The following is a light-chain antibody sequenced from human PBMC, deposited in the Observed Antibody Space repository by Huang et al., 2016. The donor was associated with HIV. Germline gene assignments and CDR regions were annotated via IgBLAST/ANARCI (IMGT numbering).Light chain of an antibody. CDR1: QGISNS. CDR3: QQYYSTRTWT. J-gene: IGKJ1*01. CDR2: AAS. V-gene: IGKV1-NL1*01. Sequence: DIQMTQSPSSLSASVGDRVTITCRASQGISNSLAWYQQKPGKAPKLLLYAASRLESGGPSRFSGSGSGTDYTLTISSLQPEDFATYYCQQYYSTRTWTFGQGTKVEIK.